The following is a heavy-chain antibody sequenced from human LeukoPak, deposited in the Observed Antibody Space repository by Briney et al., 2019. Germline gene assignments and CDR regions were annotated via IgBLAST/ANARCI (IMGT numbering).Heavy chain of an antibody. CDR2: IYYSGST. CDR1: GGSISSYY. V-gene: IGHV4-59*08. D-gene: IGHD6-13*01. J-gene: IGHJ4*02. CDR3: ARSGSSSWYWGIDY. Sequence: SETLSLTCTVSGGSISSYYWSWIRQPPGKGLEWIGYIYYSGSTNYNPSLKSRVTISLDTSKNQFSLKLSSVTAADTAVYYCARSGSSSWYWGIDYWGQGTLVTVSS.